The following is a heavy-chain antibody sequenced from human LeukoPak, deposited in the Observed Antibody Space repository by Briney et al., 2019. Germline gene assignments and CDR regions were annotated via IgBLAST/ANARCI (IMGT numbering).Heavy chain of an antibody. Sequence: ASVKVSCKVSGYTLTELSMHWVRQAPGKGLEWMGGFDPEDGETIYAQKFQGRVTMTEDTSTDTAYMELSSLRSEDTAVYYCATAHQGSGSYCFDYWGQGTLVTVSS. CDR3: ATAHQGSGSYCFDY. J-gene: IGHJ4*02. CDR2: FDPEDGET. V-gene: IGHV1-24*01. D-gene: IGHD3-10*01. CDR1: GYTLTELS.